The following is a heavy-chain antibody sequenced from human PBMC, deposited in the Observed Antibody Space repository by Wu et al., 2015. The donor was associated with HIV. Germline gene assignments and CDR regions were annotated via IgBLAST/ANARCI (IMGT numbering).Heavy chain of an antibody. CDR3: ARDSPPRLGPNTGYFDY. CDR2: IIPIFGTT. V-gene: IGHV1-69*05. Sequence: QVQLVQSGAEVKKPGSSVKVSCKASGGTFSSYAISWVRQAPGQGLEWMGGIIPIFGTTNYAQNFQGRVTITTDESTNTAYMELSSLRSEDTAVYYCARDSPPRLGPNTGYFDYWGQGTLVTVSS. CDR1: GGTFSSYA. D-gene: IGHD1-26*01. J-gene: IGHJ4*02.